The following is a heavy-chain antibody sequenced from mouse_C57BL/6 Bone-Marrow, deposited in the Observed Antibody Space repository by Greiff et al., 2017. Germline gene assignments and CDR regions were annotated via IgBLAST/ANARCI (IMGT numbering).Heavy chain of an antibody. J-gene: IGHJ1*03. CDR2: IYPGSGST. V-gene: IGHV1-55*01. D-gene: IGHD1-1*01. CDR1: GYTFTSYW. Sequence: VQLQQPGAELVQPGASVQMSCTASGYTFTSYWITCVKPMPGQGLEWIGDIYPGSGSTNYNEKFKSKATLTVDTSSSTAYMQLSSLTSEDSAVYYCARRDYGSSYGYCDVWGTGTTVTGSS. CDR3: ARRDYGSSYGYCDV.